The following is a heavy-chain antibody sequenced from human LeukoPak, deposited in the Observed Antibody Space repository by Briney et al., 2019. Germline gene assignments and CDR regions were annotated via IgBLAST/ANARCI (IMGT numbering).Heavy chain of an antibody. J-gene: IGHJ6*02. D-gene: IGHD6-19*01. Sequence: ASVKVSCKASGYTFTSYAMNWVRQAPGQGLEWMGWINTNTGNSTYAQGFTGRFVFSLDTSVSTAYLQISSLKAEDTAVYYCASFSGWSNYYYYGMDVWGQGTTVTVSS. CDR2: INTNTGNS. V-gene: IGHV7-4-1*02. CDR3: ASFSGWSNYYYYGMDV. CDR1: GYTFTSYA.